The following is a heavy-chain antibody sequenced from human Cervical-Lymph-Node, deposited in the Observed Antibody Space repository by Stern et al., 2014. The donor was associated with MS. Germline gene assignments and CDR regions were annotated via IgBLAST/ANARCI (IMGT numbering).Heavy chain of an antibody. Sequence: EVQLVESGGGLVQPGGSLRLSCTASGFTFTNYAMSWVRQPPGKGLEWVSVISGGGGSTFYADSVKGRFTISGDNSKSTLYLEMNSLRAEDTAVYYCAKHRAGYKTDNDYWGQGTLGTVSS. CDR2: ISGGGGST. D-gene: IGHD5-24*01. CDR3: AKHRAGYKTDNDY. CDR1: GFTFTNYA. J-gene: IGHJ4*02. V-gene: IGHV3-23*04.